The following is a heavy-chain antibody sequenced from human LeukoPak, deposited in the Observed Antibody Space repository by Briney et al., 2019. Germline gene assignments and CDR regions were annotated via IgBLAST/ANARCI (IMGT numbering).Heavy chain of an antibody. CDR3: ARDRRKWFGELLLDY. CDR2: INAGNGNT. V-gene: IGHV1-3*01. CDR1: GYTFTSYA. Sequence: ASVKVSCKASGYTFTSYAMHWVRQAPGQRLEWMGWINAGNGNTKYSQKFQGRVTITRDTSASTAYMELSSLRSEDTAVYYCARDRRKWFGELLLDYWGQGTLVTVSS. J-gene: IGHJ4*02. D-gene: IGHD3-10*01.